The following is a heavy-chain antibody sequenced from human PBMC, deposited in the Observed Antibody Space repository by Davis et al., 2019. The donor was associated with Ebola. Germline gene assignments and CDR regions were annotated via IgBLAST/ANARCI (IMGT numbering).Heavy chain of an antibody. CDR1: GYTFTSYG. CDR2: ISAYNGNT. D-gene: IGHD5-12*01. CDR3: ASGIVATILDY. V-gene: IGHV1-18*01. J-gene: IGHJ4*02. Sequence: ASVKVSCKASGYTFTSYGISWVRQAPGQGLEWMGWISAYNGNTNYAQKLQGRVTMTTDTSTSTVYMELSSLRSEDTAVYYCASGIVATILDYWGQGTLVTVSS.